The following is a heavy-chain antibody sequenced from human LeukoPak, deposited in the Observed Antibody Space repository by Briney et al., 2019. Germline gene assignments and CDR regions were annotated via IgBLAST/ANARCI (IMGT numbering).Heavy chain of an antibody. V-gene: IGHV3-48*03. CDR1: GFTFSSYE. J-gene: IGHJ4*02. CDR2: ISSSGSTI. Sequence: GGSLRLSCAASGFTFSSYEMNWVRQAPGKGLEWVSYISSSGSTIYYADSVKGRFTISRDNAKNSLYLQMNSLRGEDTAVYYCARPRERSTTSCCDFDYWGQGALVTVSS. CDR3: ARPRERSTTSCCDFDY. D-gene: IGHD2-2*01.